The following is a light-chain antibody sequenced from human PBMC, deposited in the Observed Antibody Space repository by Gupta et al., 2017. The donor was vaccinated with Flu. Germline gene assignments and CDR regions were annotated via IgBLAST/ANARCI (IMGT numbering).Light chain of an antibody. J-gene: IGLJ1*01. CDR2: GDT. CDR3: QPYDSSLRGYV. Sequence: QSVLTQPPSVSWAPGQRVTISCTGRMSTIGGGYDVHWYHHIPGSAPKLLIYGDTYRPSGVPDRFSGSKSGSSASLAITGLHAEDEADYYCQPYDSSLRGYVFGTGTKVTAL. V-gene: IGLV1-40*01. CDR1: MSTIGGGYD.